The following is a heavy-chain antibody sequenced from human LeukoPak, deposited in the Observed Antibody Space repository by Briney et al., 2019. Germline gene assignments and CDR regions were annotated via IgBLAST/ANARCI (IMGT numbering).Heavy chain of an antibody. CDR3: ARTAYYYGSGSRGGFDY. CDR2: IYYSGST. D-gene: IGHD3-10*01. J-gene: IGHJ4*02. CDR1: GGSISSSSYY. Sequence: PSETLSLTCTVSGGSISSSSYYWGWIRQPPGKGLEWIGYIYYSGSTNYNPSLKSRVTISVDTSKNQFSLKLSSVTAADTAVYYCARTAYYYGSGSRGGFDYWGQGTLVTVSS. V-gene: IGHV4-61*05.